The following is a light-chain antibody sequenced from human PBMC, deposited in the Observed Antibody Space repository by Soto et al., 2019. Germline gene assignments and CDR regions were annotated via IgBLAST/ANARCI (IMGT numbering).Light chain of an antibody. CDR2: DVS. V-gene: IGLV2-14*01. CDR1: SSDVGGYNY. Sequence: QSALTQPASVSGSPGQSITISCTGTSSDVGGYNYVSWYQQHPGKAPKLMIYDVSNRPSGVSNRFSGSKSGNTASLTISGLQAEDEADYSCSSYTSSSTRVFGGATKVTVL. CDR3: SSYTSSSTRV. J-gene: IGLJ2*01.